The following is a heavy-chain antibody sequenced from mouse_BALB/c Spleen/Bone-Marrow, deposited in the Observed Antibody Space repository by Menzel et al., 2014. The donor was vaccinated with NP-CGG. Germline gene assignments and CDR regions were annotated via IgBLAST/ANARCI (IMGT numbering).Heavy chain of an antibody. V-gene: IGHV5-12-2*01. Sequence: EVQLVESGGGLVQPGGSPKLSCAASGFTFSSYTMSWVRQTPEKRLEWVAYISNGGGSTYYPDTVKGRFTISRDNAKNTLYLQMSSLKSEDTAMYYCATGTFAYWGQGTLVTVSA. CDR2: ISNGGGST. J-gene: IGHJ3*01. CDR1: GFTFSSYT. D-gene: IGHD4-1*01. CDR3: ATGTFAY.